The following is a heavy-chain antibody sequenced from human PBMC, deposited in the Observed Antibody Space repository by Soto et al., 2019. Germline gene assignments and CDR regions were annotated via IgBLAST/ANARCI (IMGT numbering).Heavy chain of an antibody. CDR1: GGSVSRGSYY. CDR3: ARASGYDSSGYYSPVYYFDY. CDR2: IYYSGST. J-gene: IGHJ4*02. D-gene: IGHD3-22*01. Sequence: QVQLQESGPGLVKPSETLSLTCTVSGGSVSRGSYYWSWIRQPPGKGREWIGYIYYSGSTNYNPSLKSRVTISVDTSKNQFSLKLSSVTAADTAVYYCARASGYDSSGYYSPVYYFDYWGQGTLVTVSS. V-gene: IGHV4-61*01.